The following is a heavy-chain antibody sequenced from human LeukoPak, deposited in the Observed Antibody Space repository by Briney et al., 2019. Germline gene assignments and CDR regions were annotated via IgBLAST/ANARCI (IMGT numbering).Heavy chain of an antibody. CDR2: IYRSGNT. CDR1: RGSINSEGYY. V-gene: IGHV4-31*03. CDR3: ARNYDDSLDF. J-gene: IGHJ4*02. D-gene: IGHD1-7*01. Sequence: SETLSLTCSVSRGSINSEGYYWSWIRQHPGKGLEYIGYIYRSGNTYYNPSLKSRLTISVDTSKNQFSLQLISVTAADTAVYYCARNYDDSLDFWGQGTLVTVSS.